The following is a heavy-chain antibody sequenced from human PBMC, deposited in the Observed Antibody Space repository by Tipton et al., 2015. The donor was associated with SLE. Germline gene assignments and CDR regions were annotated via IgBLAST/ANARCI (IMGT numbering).Heavy chain of an antibody. J-gene: IGHJ4*02. D-gene: IGHD7-27*01. CDR3: ARLSSGTGDFEH. Sequence: TLSLTCTVSGFSFSSYYWSWIRQPPGKGLEWIGSIYYTGTTYYNPPLKSRVTISVETSKTHFSLKMSSVTAADTAMYYCARLSSGTGDFEHWGQGTLVIVSS. CDR2: IYYTGTT. V-gene: IGHV4-38-2*02. CDR1: GFSFSSYY.